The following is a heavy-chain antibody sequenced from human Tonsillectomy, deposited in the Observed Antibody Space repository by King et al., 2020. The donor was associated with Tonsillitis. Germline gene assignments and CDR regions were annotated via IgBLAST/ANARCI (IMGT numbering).Heavy chain of an antibody. CDR1: GFTFSSYS. Sequence: VQLVESGGGLVKPGGSLRLSCAASGFTFSSYSMNWVRQAPGKGLEWVSSISRSSSYIYYADSVKGRFTISRDNAKNSLYLQMNSLRAEDTAVYYCARDPEGYCSGGSCYLDYWGQGTLVTVSS. J-gene: IGHJ4*02. D-gene: IGHD2-15*01. V-gene: IGHV3-21*01. CDR2: ISRSSSYI. CDR3: ARDPEGYCSGGSCYLDY.